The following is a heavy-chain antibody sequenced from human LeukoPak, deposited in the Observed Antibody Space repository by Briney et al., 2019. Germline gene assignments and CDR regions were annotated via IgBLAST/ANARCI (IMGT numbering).Heavy chain of an antibody. CDR1: GGSISSYY. V-gene: IGHV4-59*01. Sequence: SETLSLTCTVSGGSISSYYWSWIRQPPGKGLEWIGYIYYSGSTNYNPSLKSRVTISVDTSKNQFSLKLSSVTAADTAVYYCARDLGYYDSSGHFDLWGRGTLVTVSS. J-gene: IGHJ2*01. D-gene: IGHD3-22*01. CDR3: ARDLGYYDSSGHFDL. CDR2: IYYSGST.